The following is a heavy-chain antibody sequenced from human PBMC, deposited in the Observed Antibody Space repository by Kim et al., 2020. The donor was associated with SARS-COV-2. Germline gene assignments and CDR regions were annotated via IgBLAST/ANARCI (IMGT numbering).Heavy chain of an antibody. CDR1: GGSISSSSYY. Sequence: SETLSLTCTVSGGSISSSSYYWGWIRQPPGKGLEWIGSIYYSGSTYYNPSLKSRVTISVDTSKNQFSLKLSSVTAADTAVYYCAKDIVVVVAATPQYYYGMDVWGQGTTVTVSS. D-gene: IGHD2-15*01. J-gene: IGHJ6*02. CDR3: AKDIVVVVAATPQYYYGMDV. V-gene: IGHV4-39*01. CDR2: IYYSGST.